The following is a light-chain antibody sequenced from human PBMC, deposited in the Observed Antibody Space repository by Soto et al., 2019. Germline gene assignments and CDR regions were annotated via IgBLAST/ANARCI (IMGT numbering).Light chain of an antibody. V-gene: IGKV1-39*01. J-gene: IGKJ4*01. CDR2: AAS. CDR1: QGINSF. Sequence: DIQITQSPSTPSGSVGDRVTIPCPASQGINSFLAWYQQKPGKAPNLLIYAASTLQSGVPSRFSGSGSGTDFTLTISSLQPEDFATYFCQHGYSTPLTFGGGTKVDIK. CDR3: QHGYSTPLT.